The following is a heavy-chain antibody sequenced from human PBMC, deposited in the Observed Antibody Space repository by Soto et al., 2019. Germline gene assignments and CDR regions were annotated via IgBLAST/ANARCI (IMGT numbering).Heavy chain of an antibody. CDR2: IFYSGST. J-gene: IGHJ4*02. CDR1: GGSLSSYY. CDR3: ARVPSSGWPYFFDY. D-gene: IGHD6-19*01. Sequence: SETLSLTCTVSGGSLSSYYWSWIRQPPGKGLEWIGYIFYSGSTNYNPSLKSRVTISVDTSKNQFSLRLSSVTAEDTAMYYCARVPSSGWPYFFDYWGLGTLVTVPQ. V-gene: IGHV4-59*12.